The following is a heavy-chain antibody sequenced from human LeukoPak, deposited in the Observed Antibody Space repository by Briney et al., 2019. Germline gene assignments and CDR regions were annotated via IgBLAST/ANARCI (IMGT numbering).Heavy chain of an antibody. J-gene: IGHJ5*02. CDR2: ISSSSSYI. CDR3: AQDWGRTMLRGVSCFDP. V-gene: IGHV3-21*06. CDR1: GFTFSSYS. D-gene: IGHD3-10*01. Sequence: GGSLRLSCAASGFTFSSYSMNWVRQAPGKGLEWVSSISSSSSYIYYADSVKGRFTISRDNAKYSLYLQMSSLRVEDTAIFYCAQDWGRTMLRGVSCFDPWGQGTLVTVSS.